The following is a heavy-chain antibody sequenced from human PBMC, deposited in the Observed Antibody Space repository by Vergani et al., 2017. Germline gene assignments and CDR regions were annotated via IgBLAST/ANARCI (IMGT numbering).Heavy chain of an antibody. CDR3: AKASDILTGYYDY. J-gene: IGHJ4*02. D-gene: IGHD3-9*01. V-gene: IGHV3-30*18. Sequence: QVQLVESGGGVVQPGRSLRLSCAASGFTFSSYGMHWVRQAPGKGLEWVAVISYDGSNKYYADSVKGRFTISRDNSKNTLYLQMNSLRAEDTDLYYCAKASDILTGYYDYWGQGTLVTVSS. CDR2: ISYDGSNK. CDR1: GFTFSSYG.